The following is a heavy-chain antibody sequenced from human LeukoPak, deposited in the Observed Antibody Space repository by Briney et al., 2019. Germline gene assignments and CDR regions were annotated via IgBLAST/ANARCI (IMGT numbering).Heavy chain of an antibody. CDR3: ARARFRFSLDALFLY. V-gene: IGHV3-30*07. Sequence: DSVKGRFTISRDNSKNTLYLQMNSLRAEDTAVYYCARARFRFSLDALFLYWGQGTLVTVSS. J-gene: IGHJ4*02. D-gene: IGHD3-3*01.